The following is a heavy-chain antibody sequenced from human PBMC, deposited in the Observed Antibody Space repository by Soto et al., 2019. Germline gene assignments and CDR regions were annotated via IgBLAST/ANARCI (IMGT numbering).Heavy chain of an antibody. CDR1: GYSFTSYW. J-gene: IGHJ5*02. D-gene: IGHD2-2*01. V-gene: IGHV5-51*01. CDR3: ARALVPAAKGSSPWFDP. CDR2: IYPGDSDT. Sequence: TGESLKISCKGSGYSFTSYWIGWVRQMPGKGLEWMGIIYPGDSDTRYSPSFQGQVTISADKSISTAYLQWSSLKASDTAMYYCARALVPAAKGSSPWFDPWGQGTLVIVSS.